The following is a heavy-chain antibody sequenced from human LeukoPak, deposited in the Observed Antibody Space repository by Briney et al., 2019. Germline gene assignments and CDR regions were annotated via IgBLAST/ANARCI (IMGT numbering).Heavy chain of an antibody. CDR1: GGAFSSYA. CDR3: ARDMWELQGYYYYGMDV. D-gene: IGHD1-26*01. J-gene: IGHJ6*02. Sequence: SVKVSCKASGGAFSSYAISWVRQAPGQGLEWMGRIIPILGIANYAQKFQGRVTITADKSTSTAYMELSSLRSEDTAVYYCARDMWELQGYYYYGMDVWGQGTTVTVSS. CDR2: IIPILGIA. V-gene: IGHV1-69*04.